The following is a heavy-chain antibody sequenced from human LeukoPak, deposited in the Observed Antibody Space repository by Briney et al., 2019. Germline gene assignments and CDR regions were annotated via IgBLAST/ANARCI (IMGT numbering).Heavy chain of an antibody. V-gene: IGHV3-48*03. J-gene: IGHJ4*02. Sequence: GGSLRLSCAASGFTFSNYEFNWVRQAPGKGLEWVSYISSSGRNIYYGDSVKGRFTISRDNAKNSLYLQMNSLRAEDTAVYYCARDLVQLWSKDFWGQGTLVTVSS. CDR2: ISSSGRNI. D-gene: IGHD5-18*01. CDR1: GFTFSNYE. CDR3: ARDLVQLWSKDF.